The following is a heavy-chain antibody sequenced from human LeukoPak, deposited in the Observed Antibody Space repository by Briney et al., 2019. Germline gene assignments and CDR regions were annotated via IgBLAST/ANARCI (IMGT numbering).Heavy chain of an antibody. Sequence: SETLSLACDVSGGSISSGLYSWSWIRQPLGTGLEWIGYIYHTGSTYYNPSLKSRVTISVDTSKNQFSLRLSSVTAADTAVYYCARLQYCSGTSCYWFDPWGQGTLVTVSS. CDR1: GGSISSGLYS. V-gene: IGHV4-30-2*01. J-gene: IGHJ5*02. CDR2: IYHTGST. CDR3: ARLQYCSGTSCYWFDP. D-gene: IGHD2-2*01.